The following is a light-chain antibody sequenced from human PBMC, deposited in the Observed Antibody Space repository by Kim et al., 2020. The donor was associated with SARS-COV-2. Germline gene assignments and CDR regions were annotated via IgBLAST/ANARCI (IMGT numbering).Light chain of an antibody. Sequence: QSALTQPPSASGSPGQSVTISCTGTSSDVGGYNYVSWYQQHPGKAPKLMIYDVSKRPSGVPDRFSGSKSGNTASLTVSGLQAEDEADYYCISYAGSNNWVFGGGTQLTVL. CDR1: SSDVGGYNY. CDR3: ISYAGSNNWV. J-gene: IGLJ3*02. V-gene: IGLV2-8*01. CDR2: DVS.